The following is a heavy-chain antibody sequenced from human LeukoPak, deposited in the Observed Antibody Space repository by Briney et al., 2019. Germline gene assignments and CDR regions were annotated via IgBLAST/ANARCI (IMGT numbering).Heavy chain of an antibody. V-gene: IGHV3-30-3*01. CDR1: GFTFSSYA. CDR3: AREFSSSPGTFDY. Sequence: PGGSLRLSCAASGFTFSSYAMHWVRQAPGKGLEGGAVISYDGGNKYYADSVKGRFTISRDNSKNTLYLQMSSLRAEDTAVYYCAREFSSSPGTFDYGGQGTLVTVSS. CDR2: ISYDGGNK. D-gene: IGHD6-13*01. J-gene: IGHJ4*02.